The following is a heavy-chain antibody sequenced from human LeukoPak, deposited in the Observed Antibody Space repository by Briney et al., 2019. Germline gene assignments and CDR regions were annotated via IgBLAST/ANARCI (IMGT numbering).Heavy chain of an antibody. CDR3: ATGSLYCSSTSCWDYFDY. CDR1: GYTFTSYG. CDR2: ISAYNGNT. Sequence: GASVKVSCKASGYTFTSYGISWVGQAPGQGREWMGWISAYNGNTNYAQKLQGRVTMITDTSTSTAYMELRSLRSDDTAVYYCATGSLYCSSTSCWDYFDYWGQGTLVTVSS. D-gene: IGHD2-2*01. V-gene: IGHV1-18*01. J-gene: IGHJ4*02.